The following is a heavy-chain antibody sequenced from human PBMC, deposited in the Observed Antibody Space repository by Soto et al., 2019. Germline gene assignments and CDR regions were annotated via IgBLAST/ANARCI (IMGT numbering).Heavy chain of an antibody. CDR1: GFTVSSYW. CDR2: IKQDGSEK. V-gene: IGHV3-7*01. Sequence: GGALRLSCAASGFTVSSYWMSWVRQAPGKGLEWVANIKQDGSEKYYVDSVKGRFTISRDNSKNTLYLQMSSLGPEDTAVYYCVKARHAQLWLEDYGMDVWGQGTPVPVS. J-gene: IGHJ6*02. CDR3: VKARHAQLWLEDYGMDV. D-gene: IGHD5-18*01.